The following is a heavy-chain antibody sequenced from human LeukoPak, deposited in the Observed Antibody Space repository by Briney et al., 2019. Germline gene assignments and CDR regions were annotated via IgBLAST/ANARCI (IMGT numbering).Heavy chain of an antibody. CDR2: ISGSGGST. J-gene: IGHJ4*02. CDR1: GFAFSSYA. CDR3: AKDHCSGTSCYISPLGY. V-gene: IGHV3-23*01. Sequence: GGSLRLSCAASGFAFSSYAMSWVRQAPGKGLEWVSAISGSGGSTYYADSVKGRFTISRDNSKSTLYLQMNSLRAEDTAVYYCAKDHCSGTSCYISPLGYWGQGTLVTVSS. D-gene: IGHD2-2*02.